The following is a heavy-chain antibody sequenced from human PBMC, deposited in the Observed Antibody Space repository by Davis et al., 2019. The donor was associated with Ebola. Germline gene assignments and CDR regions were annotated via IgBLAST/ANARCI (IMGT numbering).Heavy chain of an antibody. V-gene: IGHV5-10-1*01. Sequence: GESLKISCQGSGYSFTSYWISWVRQMPGKGLEWMGRIDPSDSYTNYSPSFQGHVTISADKSISTAYLQWSSLKASDTAMYYCARRVVYCSGGSCYPWFDPWGQGTLVTVSS. CDR1: GYSFTSYW. CDR2: IDPSDSYT. D-gene: IGHD2-15*01. CDR3: ARRVVYCSGGSCYPWFDP. J-gene: IGHJ5*02.